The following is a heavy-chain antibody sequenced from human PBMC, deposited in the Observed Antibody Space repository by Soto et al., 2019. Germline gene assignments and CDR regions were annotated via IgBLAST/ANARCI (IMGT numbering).Heavy chain of an antibody. J-gene: IGHJ6*02. CDR3: APQLVPPPFHYYYYGMDV. CDR2: ISAYNGNT. Sequence: QVQLVQSGAEVKKPGASVKVSCKASGYTFTSYGISWVRQAPGQGLEWMGWISAYNGNTNYAQKLQGRVTMTTDTSTSTAYMELRSLRSDDPAVYYCAPQLVPPPFHYYYYGMDVWGQGTTVTVSS. CDR1: GYTFTSYG. D-gene: IGHD6-6*01. V-gene: IGHV1-18*04.